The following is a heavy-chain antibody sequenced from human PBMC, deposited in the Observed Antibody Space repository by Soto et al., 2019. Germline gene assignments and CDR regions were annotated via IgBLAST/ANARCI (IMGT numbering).Heavy chain of an antibody. Sequence: VESIRISEKVAGDSCTSYWIGWVRKIHGKGLEWMGIIYPGDSDTRYSPSFQGQVTISADKSISTAYLQWSSLKASDTAMYYCARRGGYDNYYGMDVWGQGTTVTVSS. V-gene: IGHV5-51*01. CDR1: GDSCTSYW. CDR3: ARRGGYDNYYGMDV. CDR2: IYPGDSDT. J-gene: IGHJ6*02. D-gene: IGHD2-15*01.